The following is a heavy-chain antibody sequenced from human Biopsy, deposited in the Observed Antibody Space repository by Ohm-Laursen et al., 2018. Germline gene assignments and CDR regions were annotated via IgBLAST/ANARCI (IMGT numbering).Heavy chain of an antibody. J-gene: IGHJ2*01. Sequence: TLSLTCSVYGASVKTSGCFWAWIRQRPGKGLEWIGYISYNERTHYNPSLTSRIAISFDTSNNRISLQLRSVSVADTAVYYCVREPKTGTAEAWYFDLWGRGSPVTVPS. CDR3: VREPKTGTAEAWYFDL. V-gene: IGHV4-31*03. CDR1: GASVKTSGCF. CDR2: ISYNERT. D-gene: IGHD3-9*01.